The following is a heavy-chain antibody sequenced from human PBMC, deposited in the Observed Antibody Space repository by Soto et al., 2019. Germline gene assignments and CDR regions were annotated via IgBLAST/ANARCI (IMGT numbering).Heavy chain of an antibody. CDR1: GGSISSSSYY. D-gene: IGHD3-3*01. V-gene: IGHV4-39*01. CDR2: IYYSGST. CDR3: ARQAKLWSYDYYYGMDV. Sequence: PSETLSLTCTVSGGSISSSSYYWGWIRQPPGKGLEWIGSIYYSGSTYYNPSLKSRVTISVDTSKNQFSLKLSSVTAADTAVYYCARQAKLWSYDYYYGMDVWGQGTTVTVSS. J-gene: IGHJ6*02.